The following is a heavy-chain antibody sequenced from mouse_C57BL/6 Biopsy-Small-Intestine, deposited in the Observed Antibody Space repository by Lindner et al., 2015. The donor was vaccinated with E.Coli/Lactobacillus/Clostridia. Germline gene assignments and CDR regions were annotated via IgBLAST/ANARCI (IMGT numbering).Heavy chain of an antibody. CDR2: IDPETGGT. J-gene: IGHJ3*01. CDR3: TRDYYGSNYAFAY. Sequence: VQLQESGAELVRPGASVTLSCKASGYTFTDFEVHWVKQTPVHGLEWIGAIDPETGGTAYTQKFKGKAILTADKSSRTAYMEFRSLTSEGSAVYYCTRDYYGSNYAFAYWGQGTLVTVSA. CDR1: GYTFTDFE. D-gene: IGHD1-1*01. V-gene: IGHV1-15*01.